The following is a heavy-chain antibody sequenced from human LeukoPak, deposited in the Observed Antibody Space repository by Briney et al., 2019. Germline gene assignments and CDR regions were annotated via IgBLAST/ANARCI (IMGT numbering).Heavy chain of an antibody. J-gene: IGHJ5*02. CDR1: GFTFSSYA. Sequence: GGSLRLSCAASGFTFSSYAMHWVRQAPGKGLEWVAVISYDGSNKYYADSVKGRFTISRDNSKNTLYLQMNSLRAEDTAVYYCAREYSSSSLANWFDPWGQGTLVTVSS. D-gene: IGHD6-6*01. CDR3: AREYSSSSLANWFDP. CDR2: ISYDGSNK. V-gene: IGHV3-30*04.